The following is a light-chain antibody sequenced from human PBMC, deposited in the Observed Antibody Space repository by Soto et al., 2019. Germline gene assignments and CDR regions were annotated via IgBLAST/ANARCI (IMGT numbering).Light chain of an antibody. CDR2: DVS. CDR1: SSDVGGYNY. V-gene: IGLV2-14*01. Sequence: QSALTQPASVSGSPGQSITISCTGTSSDVGGYNYVSWYQQHPGEAPKLLIYDVSNRPSGVSNRFSGSKSGNTASLTISGLRAEDEADYYCSSYRSSSTVYVLGTGTKVTVL. J-gene: IGLJ1*01. CDR3: SSYRSSSTVYV.